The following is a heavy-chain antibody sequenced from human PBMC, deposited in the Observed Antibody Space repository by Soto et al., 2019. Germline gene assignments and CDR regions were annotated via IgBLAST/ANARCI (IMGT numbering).Heavy chain of an antibody. D-gene: IGHD5-18*01. CDR2: IHYSGST. V-gene: IGHV4-31*03. J-gene: IGHJ4*02. CDR1: GASINSGGYF. Sequence: QVQLQESGPGLVKPSQTLSLACSVSGASINSGGYFWSWIRQRPGKGLEWIGYIHYSGSTYYTPSLKSRVVMSMDTSKNDFSLKLSSVTAADTAVCYCARGFVETAMAFDYWGQGALVTVSS. CDR3: ARGFVETAMAFDY.